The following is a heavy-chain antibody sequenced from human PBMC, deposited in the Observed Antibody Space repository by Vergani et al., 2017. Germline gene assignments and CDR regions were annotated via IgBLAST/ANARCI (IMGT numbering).Heavy chain of an antibody. Sequence: QVQLVESGGGVVQPGRSLRLSCAASGFTFSSYGMHWVRQAPGKGLGWVAVISYDGSNKYYADSVKGRFTISRDNSKNTLYLQMNSLRAEDTAVYYCAKGARGYDILTGYIFWGQGTLVTVSS. CDR1: GFTFSSYG. J-gene: IGHJ4*02. D-gene: IGHD3-9*01. CDR3: AKGARGYDILTGYIF. CDR2: ISYDGSNK. V-gene: IGHV3-30*18.